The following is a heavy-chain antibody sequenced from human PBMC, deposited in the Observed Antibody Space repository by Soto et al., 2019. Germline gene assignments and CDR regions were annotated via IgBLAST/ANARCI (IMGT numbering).Heavy chain of an antibody. Sequence: PGRSLRRSCAASGFSFSISPMHWVRQAPGKGPEWVALISYDGTNKFYADSVKGRFTISRDNSKSTLYLQVDSLRPEDAAVYYCARDPKTSGGQHWAFNYFDSWGQGTLVTVSS. V-gene: IGHV3-30-3*01. D-gene: IGHD7-27*01. J-gene: IGHJ4*02. CDR3: ARDPKTSGGQHWAFNYFDS. CDR2: ISYDGTNK. CDR1: GFSFSISP.